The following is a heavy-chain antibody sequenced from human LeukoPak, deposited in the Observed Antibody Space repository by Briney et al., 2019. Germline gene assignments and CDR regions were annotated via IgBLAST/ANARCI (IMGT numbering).Heavy chain of an antibody. Sequence: PSETLSLTCTVSGGSISSSSYYWGWIRQPPGKGLEWIGSIYYSGSTYYNPSLKSRVTISVDTSKNEFSLKLSSVTAADTAVYXXARXLXYCXSTSCYADKVDYWGQGTLVTVSS. CDR3: ARXLXYCXSTSCYADKVDY. CDR1: GGSISSSSYY. CDR2: IYYSGST. J-gene: IGHJ4*02. D-gene: IGHD2-2*01. V-gene: IGHV4-39*01.